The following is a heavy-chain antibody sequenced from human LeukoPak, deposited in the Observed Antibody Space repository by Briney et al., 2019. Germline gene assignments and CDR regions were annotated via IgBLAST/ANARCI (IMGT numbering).Heavy chain of an antibody. V-gene: IGHV3-30-3*01. D-gene: IGHD3-9*01. CDR3: ARGMDGGYFAAGFDP. J-gene: IGHJ5*02. CDR1: GFTFSSYA. CDR2: ISYDGSNK. Sequence: PGGSLRLSCAASGFTFSSYAMHWVRQAPGKGLEWVAVISYDGSNKYYADSVKGRFTISRDNSKNTLYLQMNSLRAEDTAVYYCARGMDGGYFAAGFDPWGQGTLVTVPS.